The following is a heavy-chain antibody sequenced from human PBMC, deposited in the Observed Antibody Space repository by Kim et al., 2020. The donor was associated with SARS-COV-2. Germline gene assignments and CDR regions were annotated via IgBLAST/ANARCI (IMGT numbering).Heavy chain of an antibody. CDR2: ISWNSGSI. CDR3: AIPADGDSAYFDY. Sequence: GGSLRLSCAASGFTFGDYAMHWVRQAPGKGLEWVSGISWNSGSIGYADSVKGRFTISRDNAKNSLSLQMNSLRAEDTALYYCAIPADGDSAYFDYWGQGTLVTVSS. J-gene: IGHJ4*02. D-gene: IGHD3-10*01. V-gene: IGHV3-9*01. CDR1: GFTFGDYA.